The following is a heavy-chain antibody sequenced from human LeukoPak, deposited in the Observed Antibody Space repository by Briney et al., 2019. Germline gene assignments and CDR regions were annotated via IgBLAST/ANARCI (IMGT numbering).Heavy chain of an antibody. J-gene: IGHJ5*02. V-gene: IGHV1-69*13. Sequence: SVKVSCKASGGTFSSYAISWVRQAPGQGLEWMGGIIPIFGTANYALKFQGRVTITADESTSTAYMELSSLRSEDTAVYYCARGSYYYGSGSYSGADWFDPWGQGTLVTVSS. D-gene: IGHD3-10*01. CDR3: ARGSYYYGSGSYSGADWFDP. CDR1: GGTFSSYA. CDR2: IIPIFGTA.